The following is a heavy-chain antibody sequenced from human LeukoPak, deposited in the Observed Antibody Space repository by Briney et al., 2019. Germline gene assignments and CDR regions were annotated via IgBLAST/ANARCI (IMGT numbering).Heavy chain of an antibody. Sequence: ASVKVSCKASGYTFTSYGISWVRQAPGQGLEWMGWISAYNVNTNYAQKLQGRVTMTTDTSTSTAYMELRSLRSDDTAVYYCARVRGYYDSSGPRDYRGQGTLVTVSS. CDR3: ARVRGYYDSSGPRDY. CDR1: GYTFTSYG. J-gene: IGHJ4*02. V-gene: IGHV1-18*01. CDR2: ISAYNVNT. D-gene: IGHD3-22*01.